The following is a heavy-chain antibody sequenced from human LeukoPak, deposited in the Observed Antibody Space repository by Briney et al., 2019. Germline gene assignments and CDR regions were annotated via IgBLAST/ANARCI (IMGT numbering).Heavy chain of an antibody. CDR1: GGSISSGGYY. CDR2: IYYSGST. D-gene: IGHD3-10*01. J-gene: IGHJ4*02. V-gene: IGHV4-30-4*08. CDR3: ARVYLWFGELLGYYFDY. Sequence: SQTLSLTCTVSGGSISSGGYYWSWIRQPPGKGLEWIGYIYYSGSTYYNPSLKSRVTISVDTSKNQFSLKLSSVTAADTAVYYCARVYLWFGELLGYYFDYWGQGTLVTVSS.